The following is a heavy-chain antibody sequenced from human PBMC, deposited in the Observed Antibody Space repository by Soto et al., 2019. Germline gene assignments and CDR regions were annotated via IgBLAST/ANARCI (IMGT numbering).Heavy chain of an antibody. CDR1: GFSFIEAW. CDR3: TTGSVEGI. J-gene: IGHJ6*02. D-gene: IGHD2-15*01. V-gene: IGHV3-15*07. CDR2: IKTSAGGGAT. Sequence: EVQLVESAGGLVKPGGPLRLSCVATGFSFIEAWMNWFRQAPGQGLEWVGRIKTSAGGGATNYAAPVQGRFTISRDDSKNTLYLHMNSLRTEDTAIYYCTTGSVEGIWGQGTTVIVSS.